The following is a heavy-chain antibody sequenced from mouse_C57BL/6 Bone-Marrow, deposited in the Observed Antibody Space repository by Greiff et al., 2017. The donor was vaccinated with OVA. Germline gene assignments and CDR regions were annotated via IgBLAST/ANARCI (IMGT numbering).Heavy chain of an antibody. J-gene: IGHJ4*01. CDR3: ARGDYYGNLYAMDY. D-gene: IGHD1-1*01. V-gene: IGHV1-80*01. CDR1: GYAFSSYW. Sequence: VMLVESGAELVKPGASVQISCKASGYAFSSYWMNWVKQRPGKGLEWIGQIYPGDGDTNYHGKFKGKATLTADKSSSTAYMQLSSLTSEDAAVYFCARGDYYGNLYAMDYWGQGTSVTVSS. CDR2: IYPGDGDT.